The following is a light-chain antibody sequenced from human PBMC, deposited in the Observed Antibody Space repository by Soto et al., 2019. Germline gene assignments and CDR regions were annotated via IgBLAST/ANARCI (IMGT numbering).Light chain of an antibody. V-gene: IGKV4-1*01. Sequence: DIVMTQSPDSLAVSLGERATINSKSSQSVLYSSNNKNYLAWYQQKPGQPPKLLIYWASTRESGVPDRFSGSGSGTDFTLTISSLQAEDVAIYFCQQYYSRPLTFGGGTKV. CDR2: WAS. CDR3: QQYYSRPLT. J-gene: IGKJ4*01. CDR1: QSVLYSSNNKNY.